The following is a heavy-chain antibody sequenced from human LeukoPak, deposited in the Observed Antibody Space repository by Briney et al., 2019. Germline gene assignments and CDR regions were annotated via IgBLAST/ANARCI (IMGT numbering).Heavy chain of an antibody. V-gene: IGHV3-23*01. CDR2: ISPGGGPT. D-gene: IGHD5-12*01. J-gene: IGHJ4*02. CDR1: GFPFSSHG. CDR3: AKDGAWLRFDD. Sequence: PGGSLRLSCAGSGFPFSSHGMNWVRQAPGKGLEWVSGISPGGGPTYYADSVRGRFSTSRDDLKNTLYLQMENLRAEDTAVYYCAKDGAWLRFDDWGQGILVTVSS.